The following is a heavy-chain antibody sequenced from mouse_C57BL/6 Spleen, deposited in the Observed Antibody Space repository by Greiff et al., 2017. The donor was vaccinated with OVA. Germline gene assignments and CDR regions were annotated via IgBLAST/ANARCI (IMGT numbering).Heavy chain of an antibody. CDR3: ARCPSYCYGSSPWYFDV. CDR1: GYTFTSYW. CDR2: IYPGSGST. V-gene: IGHV1-55*01. J-gene: IGHJ1*03. D-gene: IGHD1-1*01. Sequence: QVQLKQPGAELVKPGASVKMSCKASGYTFTSYWITWVKQRPGQGLEWIGDIYPGSGSTNYNEKFKSKATLTVDTSSSTAYMQLSSLTSEDSAVYYCARCPSYCYGSSPWYFDVWGTGTTVTVSS.